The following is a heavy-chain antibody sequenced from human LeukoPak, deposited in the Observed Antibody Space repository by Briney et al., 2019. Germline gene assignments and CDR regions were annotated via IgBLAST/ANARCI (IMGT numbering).Heavy chain of an antibody. CDR2: INHSGST. CDR1: GGSFSGYY. Sequence: SETLSVTCAVYGGSFSGYYWSWIRQPPGNGLEWIGEINHSGSTNYNPSLKSRVTISVDTSKNQFSLKLSSVTAADTAVYYCARARGVVVPAAEIDYWGQGTLVTVSS. V-gene: IGHV4-34*01. J-gene: IGHJ4*02. D-gene: IGHD2-2*01. CDR3: ARARGVVVPAAEIDY.